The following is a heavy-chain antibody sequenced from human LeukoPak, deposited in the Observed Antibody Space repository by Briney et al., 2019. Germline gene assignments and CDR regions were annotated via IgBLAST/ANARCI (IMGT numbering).Heavy chain of an antibody. J-gene: IGHJ4*02. CDR3: ARDRSTGSYFFFDY. D-gene: IGHD6-19*01. CDR2: IWHDGSNK. V-gene: IGHV3-33*07. Sequence: GGSLRLSCLASGFTFDTFGMYWARRAPGKGLEWVAVIWHDGSNKYYTDSVKGRFTISRDNSKNTLYLQMNSLRAEDTAVYYCARDRSTGSYFFFDYWGQGVLVTVSS. CDR1: GFTFDTFG.